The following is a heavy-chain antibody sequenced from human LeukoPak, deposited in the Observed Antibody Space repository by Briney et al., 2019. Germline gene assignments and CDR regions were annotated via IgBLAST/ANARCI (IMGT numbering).Heavy chain of an antibody. CDR1: GFTFSSYS. CDR2: ISYDGSNK. J-gene: IGHJ4*02. V-gene: IGHV3-30*18. Sequence: GGSLRLSCAASGFTFSSYSMNWVRQAPGKGLEWVAVISYDGSNKYYADSVKGRFTISRDNSKNTLYLQMNSLRAEDTAVYYCAKSFGVGGRIDYWGQGTLVTVSS. CDR3: AKSFGVGGRIDY. D-gene: IGHD3-3*01.